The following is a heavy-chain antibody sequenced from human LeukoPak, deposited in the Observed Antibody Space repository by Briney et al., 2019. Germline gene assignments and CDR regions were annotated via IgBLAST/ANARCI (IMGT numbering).Heavy chain of an antibody. CDR2: IYYSGST. V-gene: IGHV4-59*01. CDR3: ARARSHYDSSGYYRKVACYFDY. CDR1: GGSFSGYY. Sequence: PSETLSLTCAVYGGSFSGYYWSWIRQPPGKGLEWIGYIYYSGSTNYNPSLKSRVTISVDTSKNQFSLKLSSVTAADTAVYYCARARSHYDSSGYYRKVACYFDYWGQGTLVTVSS. D-gene: IGHD3-22*01. J-gene: IGHJ4*02.